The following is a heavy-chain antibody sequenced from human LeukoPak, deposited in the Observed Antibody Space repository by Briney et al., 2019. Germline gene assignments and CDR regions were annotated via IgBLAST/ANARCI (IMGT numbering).Heavy chain of an antibody. CDR1: GGTFSSYA. V-gene: IGHV1-69*05. J-gene: IGHJ6*02. CDR2: IIPIFGTA. D-gene: IGHD3-22*01. Sequence: GASVKVSCKASGGTFSSYAISWVRQAPGQGLEWMGGIIPIFGTANYAQKFQGWVTMTRDTSISTAYMELSRLRSDDTAVYYCARSHYYDSSGYWTDYYYYGMDVWGQGTTVTVSS. CDR3: ARSHYYDSSGYWTDYYYYGMDV.